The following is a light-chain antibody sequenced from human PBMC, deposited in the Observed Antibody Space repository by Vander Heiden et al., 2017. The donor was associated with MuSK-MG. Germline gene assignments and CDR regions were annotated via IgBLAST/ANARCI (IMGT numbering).Light chain of an antibody. J-gene: IGKJ4*01. CDR3: QQDYTTLT. Sequence: DIVMTQSPDSLAVSLGERATINCKSSQSVLYSSNNKNYLAWYQQKPGQGPKLLIYWASTREYGVPDRFSGSGSGTDFTLTISSLQAEDVAVYYWQQDYTTLTFGGGTKVEIK. V-gene: IGKV4-1*01. CDR1: QSVLYSSNNKNY. CDR2: WAS.